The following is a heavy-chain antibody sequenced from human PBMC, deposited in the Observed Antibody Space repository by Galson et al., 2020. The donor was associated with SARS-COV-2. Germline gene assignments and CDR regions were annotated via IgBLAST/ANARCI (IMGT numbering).Heavy chain of an antibody. D-gene: IGHD5-18*01. CDR3: ARLLSLTWVQMWLRNYGMDV. V-gene: IGHV1-8*01. CDR2: MNPNSGNS. CDR1: GYTFPSYD. J-gene: IGHJ6*02. Sequence: SVHVSCLASGYTFPSYDIHWVRQATGQGLEWMGWMNPNSGNSGCEQKFQGRFTMTRDTSIRTAYMELNSLTSEDTAVYYCARLLSLTWVQMWLRNYGMDVWDQGTTVTVSS.